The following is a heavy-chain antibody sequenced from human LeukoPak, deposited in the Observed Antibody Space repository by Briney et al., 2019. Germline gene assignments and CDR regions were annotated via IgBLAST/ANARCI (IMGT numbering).Heavy chain of an antibody. Sequence: SETLSLTCTVSGGSINNFYWSWIRQPPGKGLEWIGDIYYSGSTNYNPSLKSRVTISVDPSKTQFSLRLSSVTAADTAVYYCARRGIGLVMDYWGQGTLVTVSS. CDR3: ARRGIGLVMDY. D-gene: IGHD3-9*01. J-gene: IGHJ4*02. CDR1: GGSINNFY. CDR2: IYYSGST. V-gene: IGHV4-59*01.